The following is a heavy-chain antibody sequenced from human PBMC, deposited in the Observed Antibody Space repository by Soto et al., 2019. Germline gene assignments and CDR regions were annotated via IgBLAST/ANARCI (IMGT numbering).Heavy chain of an antibody. CDR3: ASPIAVAGAYDY. D-gene: IGHD6-19*01. CDR2: IWYDGSNK. CDR1: GFTFSSYG. V-gene: IGHV3-33*01. J-gene: IGHJ4*02. Sequence: GGSLRLSCAASGFTFSSYGMHWVRQAPGKGLEWVAVIWYDGSNKYYADSVKGRFTISRDNSKNTLYLQMNSPRAEDTAVYYCASPIAVAGAYDYWGQGTLVTVSS.